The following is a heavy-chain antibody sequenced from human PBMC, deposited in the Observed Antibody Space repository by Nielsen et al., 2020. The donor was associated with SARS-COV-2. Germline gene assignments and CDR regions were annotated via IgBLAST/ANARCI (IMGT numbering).Heavy chain of an antibody. V-gene: IGHV3-64D*08. CDR2: INSRGDKR. CDR3: SSPTVAY. D-gene: IGHD4-23*01. CDR1: GFSFSIHA. Sequence: GESLKISCSASGFSFSIHAMHWVRQAPGKGLEFVSVINSRGDKRYYADSVEDRFTISRDNSKNTLYLEMSRLRPEDTAVYYCSSPTVAYWGQGTLVTVSS. J-gene: IGHJ4*02.